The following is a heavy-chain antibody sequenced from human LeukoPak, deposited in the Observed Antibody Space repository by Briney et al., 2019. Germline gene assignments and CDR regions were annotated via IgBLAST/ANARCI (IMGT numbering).Heavy chain of an antibody. CDR3: TTDPTVHYYDSSGYYYVGGKFDY. D-gene: IGHD3-22*01. CDR1: GFTFSNAW. CDR2: IKSKTDGGTT. V-gene: IGHV3-15*01. J-gene: IGHJ4*02. Sequence: GGSLRLSCAASGFTFSNAWMSWVRQAPGKGLEWVGRIKSKTDGGTTDYAAPVKGRFTISRDDSKNTLYLQMNSLKTEDTAVYYCTTDPTVHYYDSSGYYYVGGKFDYWGQGTLVTVSS.